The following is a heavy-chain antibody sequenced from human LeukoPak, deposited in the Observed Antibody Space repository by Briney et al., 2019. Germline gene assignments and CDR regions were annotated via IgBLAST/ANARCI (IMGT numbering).Heavy chain of an antibody. Sequence: ASVKVSCKASGYTFTSYDINWVRQAPAQGLEWMGWMNPNSGNTGYAQKFQGRGTITRNTSISTDYMELSSLRPEDTAEYYCARAHPAAGTRPFDDWGQGTLVTVSS. V-gene: IGHV1-8*03. J-gene: IGHJ4*02. CDR3: ARAHPAAGTRPFDD. D-gene: IGHD6-13*01. CDR2: MNPNSGNT. CDR1: GYTFTSYD.